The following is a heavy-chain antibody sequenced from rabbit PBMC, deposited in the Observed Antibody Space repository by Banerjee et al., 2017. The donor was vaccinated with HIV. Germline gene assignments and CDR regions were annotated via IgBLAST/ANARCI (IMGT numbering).Heavy chain of an antibody. Sequence: QSLEESGGDLVKPGASLTLTCTASGFSFSNSYFMCWVRQAPGKGLEWIACIYDGRTGGSYHASWAKGRFTISKTSSTTVTLQMTSLTAADTATYFCARVGAGYAGYGYANAFDPWGPGTLVTVS. D-gene: IGHD6-1*01. CDR3: ARVGAGYAGYGYANAFDP. CDR2: IYDGRTGGS. CDR1: GFSFSNSYF. J-gene: IGHJ2*01. V-gene: IGHV1S40*01.